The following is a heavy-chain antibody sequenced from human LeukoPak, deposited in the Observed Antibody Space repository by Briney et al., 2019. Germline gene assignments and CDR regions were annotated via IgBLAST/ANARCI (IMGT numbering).Heavy chain of an antibody. J-gene: IGHJ3*02. Sequence: ASVKVSCKASGYTFTSYDIYWVRQATGQGLEWMGWMNPNSGNTGYAQKFQGRVTMTRNTSISTAYMELSSLRSEDTAVYYCARPQSVYSGYDDAFDIWGQGTMVTVSS. CDR1: GYTFTSYD. CDR2: MNPNSGNT. D-gene: IGHD5-12*01. V-gene: IGHV1-8*01. CDR3: ARPQSVYSGYDDAFDI.